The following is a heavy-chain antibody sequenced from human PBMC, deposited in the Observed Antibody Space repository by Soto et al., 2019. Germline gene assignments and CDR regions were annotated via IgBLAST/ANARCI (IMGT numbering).Heavy chain of an antibody. CDR2: MSDSGGST. CDR1: GFTFSSYA. J-gene: IGHJ6*02. D-gene: IGHD6-13*01. V-gene: IGHV3-23*01. Sequence: EVQLLESGGGLVQPGGSLRLSCAASGFTFSSYAMSWVRQAPGKGLEWVSAMSDSGGSTYYADSVKGRLTISRDNSKNTLYLQMNSLRAEDTAVYYCAKGQQQLVVYYGMDVWGQGTTATVSS. CDR3: AKGQQQLVVYYGMDV.